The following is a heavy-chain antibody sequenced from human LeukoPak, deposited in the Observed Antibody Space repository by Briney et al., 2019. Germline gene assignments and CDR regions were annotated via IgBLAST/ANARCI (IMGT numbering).Heavy chain of an antibody. D-gene: IGHD5-12*01. J-gene: IGHJ4*02. CDR1: GYTFTGFY. V-gene: IGHV1-2*02. CDR2: LNCNSGGT. CDR3: ARDWFVDSGDDPFPFDY. Sequence: ASVKVSCKASGYTFTGFYIHWVRQAPGQGLEWMGWLNCNSGGTNYVQKFQGRVTMTRDTSISTAYLELNRLTSGDTAIYYCARDWFVDSGDDPFPFDYWGQGTLVSVSS.